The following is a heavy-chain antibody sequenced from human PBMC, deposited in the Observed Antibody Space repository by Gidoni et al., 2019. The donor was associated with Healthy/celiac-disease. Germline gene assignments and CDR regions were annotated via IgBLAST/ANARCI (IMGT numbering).Heavy chain of an antibody. Sequence: STYYNPSLKSRVTISVDTSKNQFSLKLSSVTAADTAVYYCARRDYYDSSGAIDYWGQGTLVTVSS. CDR3: ARRDYYDSSGAIDY. J-gene: IGHJ4*02. D-gene: IGHD3-22*01. CDR2: ST. V-gene: IGHV4-39*01.